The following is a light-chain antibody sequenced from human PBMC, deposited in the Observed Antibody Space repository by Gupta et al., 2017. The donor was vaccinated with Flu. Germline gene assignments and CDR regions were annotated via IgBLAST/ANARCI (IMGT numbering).Light chain of an antibody. J-gene: IGKJ1*01. CDR1: QSHNNNY. CDR3: QQYGNSPPWT. CDR2: DAS. Sequence: TSSLSPGERDSLTCRARQSHNNNYLACYQQNTGQAPRHLIYDASSRATGRPDRLSGSGCGTEVTLTISRREQEDVAVYYCQQYGNSPPWTFGQGTKVEIK. V-gene: IGKV3-20*01.